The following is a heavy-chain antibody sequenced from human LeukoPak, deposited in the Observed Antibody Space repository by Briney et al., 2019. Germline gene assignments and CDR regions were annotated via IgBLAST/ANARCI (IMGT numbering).Heavy chain of an antibody. V-gene: IGHV3-21*01. J-gene: IGHJ5*02. CDR3: ARGVAILNWFDP. Sequence: GGSLRLSCAASGFTLSTYNMIWVRQAPGKGLEWVSSISDSSTFIYYADSVKGRFTISRDNAENSLFRQMNSLRAEDTAIYYCARGVAILNWFDPWGQGTLVTVTS. CDR1: GFTLSTYN. CDR2: ISDSSTFI. D-gene: IGHD3-3*01.